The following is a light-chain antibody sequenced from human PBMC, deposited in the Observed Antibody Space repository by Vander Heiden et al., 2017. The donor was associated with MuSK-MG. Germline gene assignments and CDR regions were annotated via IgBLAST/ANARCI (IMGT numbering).Light chain of an antibody. CDR3: RQALQNPGT. J-gene: IGKJ2*02. CDR2: LGS. V-gene: IGKV2-28*01. Sequence: DIVMTQSPLSLPVTPGEPASISCRSSQSLLHSNGYNYLDWYLQKPGQSPQLLIYLGSDRASGVPDRFSGSGSGTDFILKISRVEAEDVGLYYCRQALQNPGTFGQGTKLEIK. CDR1: QSLLHSNGYNY.